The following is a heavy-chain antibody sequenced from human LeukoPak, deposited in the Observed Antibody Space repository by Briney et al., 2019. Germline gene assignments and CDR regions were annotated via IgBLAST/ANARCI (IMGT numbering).Heavy chain of an antibody. Sequence: SETLSLTCTVYGGSSSGYCWSWIRQPPGKGLEWIGEINHSGSTNYNPSLKSRVTISVDTSKNQFSLKLSSVTAADTAVYYCARGQYCSSTSCYKKTGAYYYYMDVWGKGTTVTVSS. V-gene: IGHV4-34*01. CDR3: ARGQYCSSTSCYKKTGAYYYYMDV. CDR2: INHSGST. J-gene: IGHJ6*03. CDR1: GGSSSGYC. D-gene: IGHD2-2*02.